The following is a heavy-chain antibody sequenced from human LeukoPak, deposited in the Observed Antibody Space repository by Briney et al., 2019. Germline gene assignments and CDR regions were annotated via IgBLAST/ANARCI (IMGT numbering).Heavy chain of an antibody. CDR1: SGSISSYY. Sequence: SETLSLTCTVSSGSISSYYWNWIRQPPGKGLEWIGYIYYSGSTNYNPSLKSRVTISVDTSKNQFSLKLSSVTAADTAVYYCARGEAAAAIDYWGQGTLVTVSS. V-gene: IGHV4-59*01. CDR3: ARGEAAAAIDY. CDR2: IYYSGST. D-gene: IGHD6-13*01. J-gene: IGHJ4*02.